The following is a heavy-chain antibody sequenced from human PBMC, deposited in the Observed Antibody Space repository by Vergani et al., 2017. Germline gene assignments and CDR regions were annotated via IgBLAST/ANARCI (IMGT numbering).Heavy chain of an antibody. Sequence: QVQLVQSGAEVKKPGASVKVSCKASGYTFTNYYIHWVRQAPGQGLEWMGIINPSGGSTSYAQKFQGRVTMTRDTSTSTVYMELSSLRAEDTAVYYCAKVLGSGYYFSVAGVDWGQGTLVTVSS. CDR2: INPSGGST. CDR1: GYTFTNYY. J-gene: IGHJ4*02. V-gene: IGHV1-46*01. CDR3: AKVLGSGYYFSVAGVD. D-gene: IGHD3-22*01.